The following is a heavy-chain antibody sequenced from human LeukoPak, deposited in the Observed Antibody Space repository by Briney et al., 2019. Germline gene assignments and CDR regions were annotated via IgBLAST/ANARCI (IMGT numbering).Heavy chain of an antibody. CDR3: ARDRGYPPVPQADAFDI. Sequence: PSETLSLTCAVSGGSISSSNWWSWVRQPPGKGLEWIGEIYHSGSTNYNPSLKSRVTISVDKSKNQFSLKLSSVTAADTAVYYCARDRGYPPVPQADAFDIWGQGTMVTVSS. CDR1: GGSISSSNW. J-gene: IGHJ3*02. V-gene: IGHV4-4*02. CDR2: IYHSGST. D-gene: IGHD3-22*01.